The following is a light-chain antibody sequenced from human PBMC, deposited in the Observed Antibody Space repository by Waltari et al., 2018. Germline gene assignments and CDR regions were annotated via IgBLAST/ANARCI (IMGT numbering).Light chain of an antibody. CDR3: ATWDDSPNGHWV. CDR2: RND. Sequence: QSVLTQPPSASGTPGQRVTISCSGRASNIGDNVVNWYQQFPGKAPKLVIYRNDQLPSGLPGRFSGSKAGTSASLAISGLQSEDEADYYCATWDDSPNGHWVFGGGTKVTVL. V-gene: IGLV1-44*01. CDR1: ASNIGDNV. J-gene: IGLJ3*02.